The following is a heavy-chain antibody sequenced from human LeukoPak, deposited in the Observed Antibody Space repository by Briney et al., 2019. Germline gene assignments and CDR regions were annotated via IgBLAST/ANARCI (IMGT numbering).Heavy chain of an antibody. J-gene: IGHJ4*02. Sequence: ASVEVSCKASGYTFTSYGISWVRQAPGQGLEWMGWISAYNGNTNYAQKLQGRVTMTTDTSTSTAYMELRSLRSDDTAVYYCARDLTSTGSGEFDYWGQGTLVTVSS. CDR2: ISAYNGNT. CDR3: ARDLTSTGSGEFDY. V-gene: IGHV1-18*01. D-gene: IGHD3-10*01. CDR1: GYTFTSYG.